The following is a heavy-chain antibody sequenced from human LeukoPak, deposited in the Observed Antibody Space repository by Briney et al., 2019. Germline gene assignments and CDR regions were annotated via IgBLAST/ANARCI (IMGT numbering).Heavy chain of an antibody. CDR2: ISSSGSTI. CDR1: GFTVSSNY. V-gene: IGHV3-11*04. J-gene: IGHJ5*02. Sequence: GGSLRLSRAASGFTVSSNYMSWVRQAPGKGPEWVSYISSSGSTIHYADSVKGRFTISRDNAKNSLYLQMNSLRAEDTAVYYCARDLVVRGRWSWFDPWGQGTLVTVSS. D-gene: IGHD3-10*01. CDR3: ARDLVVRGRWSWFDP.